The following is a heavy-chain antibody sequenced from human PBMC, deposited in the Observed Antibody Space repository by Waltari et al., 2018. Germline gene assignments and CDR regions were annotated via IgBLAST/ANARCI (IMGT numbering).Heavy chain of an antibody. D-gene: IGHD4-17*01. J-gene: IGHJ4*03. Sequence: QPQLQESGPGLEKPSETLSLTCTVPGGSITTRSYHWAWIRQTPGKGLAWVGGIHISGGTYYNPSLRSLVTMSVDTSNNQFSLKLTSVTAADTAVYYCARQPPTTVPTPRSPFDTWGQGTLVSVSS. CDR3: ARQPPTTVPTPRSPFDT. CDR2: IHISGGT. V-gene: IGHV4-39*07. CDR1: GGSITTRSYH.